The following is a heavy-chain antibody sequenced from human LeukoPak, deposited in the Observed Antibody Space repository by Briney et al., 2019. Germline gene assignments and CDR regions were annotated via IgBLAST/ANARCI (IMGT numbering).Heavy chain of an antibody. CDR3: AAVAGLGNAFDI. CDR1: GYTFNGYY. V-gene: IGHV1-2*02. CDR2: LNPDSAGT. Sequence: ASVKVSCKASGYTFNGYYVHWVRQAPGQGLEWMGWLNPDSAGTNYAQRFQGRVTMTRDTSISTAYMELSRLRSDDTAVYYCAAVAGLGNAFDIWGQGTMVTVSS. J-gene: IGHJ3*02. D-gene: IGHD6-19*01.